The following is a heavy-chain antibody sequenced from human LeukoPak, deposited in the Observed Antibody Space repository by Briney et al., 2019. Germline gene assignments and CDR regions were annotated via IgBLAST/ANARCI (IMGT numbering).Heavy chain of an antibody. CDR3: ARSQLWSPFSY. CDR1: GESLSGYY. Sequence: SETLSLTCIVYGESLSGYYCNWNRQPPGKGLEWIGEINHSGVAKYNPSLKSRVAISVDTSMNVFSLKLSSVTAADTAVYYCARSQLWSPFSYWGQGDLVTVSS. D-gene: IGHD1-1*01. CDR2: INHSGVA. V-gene: IGHV4-34*01. J-gene: IGHJ4*02.